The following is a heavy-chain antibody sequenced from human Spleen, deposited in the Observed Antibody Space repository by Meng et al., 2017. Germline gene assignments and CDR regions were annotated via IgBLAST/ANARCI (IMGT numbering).Heavy chain of an antibody. D-gene: IGHD6-19*01. Sequence: ASVKVSCKASGYSFSDYYIHWVRQVPGQGLEWMGRLTPDSGATKYTQKFQGRVTMTRDTSIRTAYLELKSLKSDDTAVYYCARRGGGYSSGWYWFDPWGQGTLVTVSS. CDR2: LTPDSGAT. J-gene: IGHJ5*02. CDR3: ARRGGGYSSGWYWFDP. CDR1: GYSFSDYY. V-gene: IGHV1-2*06.